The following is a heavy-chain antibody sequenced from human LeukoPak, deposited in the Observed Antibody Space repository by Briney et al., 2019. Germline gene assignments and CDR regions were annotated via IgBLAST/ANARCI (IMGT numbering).Heavy chain of an antibody. CDR1: GGSISSGSCY. CDR3: AREGVAALAGNWFDP. CDR2: IYTSGST. D-gene: IGHD6-6*01. J-gene: IGHJ5*02. Sequence: KASQTLSLTCTVSGGSISSGSCYWSWIRQPAGKGLEWIGRIYTSGSTNYNPSLKSRVTISVDTSKNQFSLKLSSVTAADTAVYYCAREGVAALAGNWFDPWGQGTLVTVSS. V-gene: IGHV4-61*02.